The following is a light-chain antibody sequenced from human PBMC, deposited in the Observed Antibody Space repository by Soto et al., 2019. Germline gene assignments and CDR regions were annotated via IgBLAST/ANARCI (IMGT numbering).Light chain of an antibody. CDR3: QQRSNWPPYT. J-gene: IGKJ2*01. V-gene: IGKV3-11*01. CDR2: DAS. CDR1: QSVSSY. Sequence: EIVLTRSPATLPLSPGERATLSCRASQSVSSYLAWYQQKPGQAPRLLIYDASNRATGIPARFSGSGSGTDFTLTISSLEPEDFAVYYCQQRSNWPPYTFGQGTKLGIK.